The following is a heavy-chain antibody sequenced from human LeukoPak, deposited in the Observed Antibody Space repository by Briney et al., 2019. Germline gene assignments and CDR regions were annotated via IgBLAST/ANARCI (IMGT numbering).Heavy chain of an antibody. Sequence: GGSVRLSCAASGFTFSSYTMSWVRQAPGKGLEWVSSISDSGGNTYYAHSVRGRFTISRDNSKNTLYLQMNSLRAEDTALYYCAKKIPFDSWGQDNLDPVSS. V-gene: IGHV3-23*01. CDR2: ISDSGGNT. D-gene: IGHD2-21*01. J-gene: IGHJ4*02. CDR3: AKKIPFDS. CDR1: GFTFSSYT.